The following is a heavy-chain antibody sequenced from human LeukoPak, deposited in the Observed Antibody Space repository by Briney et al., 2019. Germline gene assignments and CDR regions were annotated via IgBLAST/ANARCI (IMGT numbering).Heavy chain of an antibody. Sequence: QSGPTLVNPTQTVTLTCTYAGFSLSTSGLGVGWIRQSPGMALEWLSVIYWDADKRYSPSLRSRLTITKDTSKNQVVLTMTNMEGVDTATYYCARLQSTFGGHSRYYDSWGRGTLVTVSS. CDR3: ARLQSTFGGHSRYYDS. V-gene: IGHV2-5*02. D-gene: IGHD4-23*01. CDR1: GFSLSTSGLG. CDR2: IYWDADK. J-gene: IGHJ5*01.